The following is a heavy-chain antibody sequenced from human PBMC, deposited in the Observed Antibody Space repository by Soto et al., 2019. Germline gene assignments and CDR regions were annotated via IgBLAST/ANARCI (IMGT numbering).Heavy chain of an antibody. CDR2: ISGSGGST. V-gene: IGHV3-23*01. CDR3: LVVPAASYYYYVMDF. CDR1: GFTFSSYA. D-gene: IGHD2-2*01. J-gene: IGHJ6*02. Sequence: GGSLRLSCAASGFTFSSYAMSWVRQAPGKGLEWVSAISGSGGSTYYADSVKGRFTISRDNSKNTLYLQMNSLRAEDTAVYYCLVVPAASYYYYVMDFWGQGTTVTVSS.